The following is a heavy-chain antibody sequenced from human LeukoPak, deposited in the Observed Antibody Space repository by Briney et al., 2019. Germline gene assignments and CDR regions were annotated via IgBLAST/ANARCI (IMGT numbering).Heavy chain of an antibody. CDR3: ARDRHITMIRFGDNWFDP. Sequence: SETLSLTCTVSGGSISSSSYYWGWIRQPPGKGLEWIGSIYYSGSTYYNPSLKSRVTMSVDTSKNQFSLKLSSVTAADTAVYYCARDRHITMIRFGDNWFDPWGQGTLVTVSS. D-gene: IGHD3-22*01. CDR1: GGSISSSSYY. J-gene: IGHJ5*02. CDR2: IYYSGST. V-gene: IGHV4-39*07.